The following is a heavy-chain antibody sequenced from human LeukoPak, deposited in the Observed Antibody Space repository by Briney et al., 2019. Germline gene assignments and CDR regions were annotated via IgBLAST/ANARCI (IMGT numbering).Heavy chain of an antibody. CDR3: ARDGGYSGYGPFDY. V-gene: IGHV7-4-1*02. D-gene: IGHD5-12*01. J-gene: IGHJ4*02. CDR1: GYTFTNYA. Sequence: ASVKVSCKASGYTFTNYAINWVRQAPGQGLEWVGWINTDTGNPTYAQGFTGRFVFSLDTSVSTAYLQISSLKAEDTAVYYCARDGGYSGYGPFDYWGQGTLVTVSS. CDR2: INTDTGNP.